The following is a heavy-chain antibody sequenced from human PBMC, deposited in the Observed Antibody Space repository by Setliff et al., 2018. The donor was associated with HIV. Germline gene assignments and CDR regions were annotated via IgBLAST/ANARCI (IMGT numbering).Heavy chain of an antibody. CDR2: IYSSGST. J-gene: IGHJ5*02. CDR3: ARGRTQWPNYNYFDP. CDR1: GGSISSSSYY. Sequence: SETLSLTCTVSGGSISSSSYYWGWIRQPPGKGLEWIGTIYSSGSTYYNPSLKSRVTISVDTSKNQFSLKLSSLTAADTAVYYCARGRTQWPNYNYFDPWGLGTLVTVSS. D-gene: IGHD6-19*01. V-gene: IGHV4-39*07.